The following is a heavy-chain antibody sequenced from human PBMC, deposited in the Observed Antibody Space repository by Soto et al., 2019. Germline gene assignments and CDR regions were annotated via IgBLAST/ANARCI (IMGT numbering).Heavy chain of an antibody. CDR3: ARDHYDFWSGSGDWFDP. CDR1: VDTINSIAYH. D-gene: IGHD3-3*01. V-gene: IGHV4-31*03. Sequence: SETLSLTCTVAVDTINSIAYHWSWIRQHPGNGLEWIGDIYYSGSTYYNPSLKSRVTISVDTSKNQFSLKLSSVTAADTAVYYCARDHYDFWSGSGDWFDPWGQGTLVTVSS. J-gene: IGHJ5*02. CDR2: IYYSGST.